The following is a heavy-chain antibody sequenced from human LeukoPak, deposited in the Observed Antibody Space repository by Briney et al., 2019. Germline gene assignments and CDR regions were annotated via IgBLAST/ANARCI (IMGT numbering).Heavy chain of an antibody. D-gene: IGHD3-10*01. J-gene: IGHJ5*02. V-gene: IGHV1-2*02. CDR1: GYTFTGYY. CDR3: ARDRFTMVRGVIREPTKNWFDP. CDR2: INPNSGGT. Sequence: GASVKVSCKASGYTFTGYYMHWVRQAPGQGLEWMGWINPNSGGTNYAQKFQGRVTMTRDTSINTAYMELSRLRSDDTAVYYCARDRFTMVRGVIREPTKNWFDPWGQGTLVTVSS.